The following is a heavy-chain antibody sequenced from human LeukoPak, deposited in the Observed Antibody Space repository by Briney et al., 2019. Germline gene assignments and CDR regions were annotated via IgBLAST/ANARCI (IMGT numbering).Heavy chain of an antibody. CDR2: LRTDGSAP. D-gene: IGHD2-2*02. J-gene: IGHJ4*02. V-gene: IGHV3-7*01. CDR3: ARDRDYTIDY. Sequence: GGSLRLSCVVSSFTFSDYMMTWVRQAPGEGLEWVANLRTDGSAPHYLDSVKGRFTISRDNAKNSLYLQMNSVRVEDTAVYYCARDRDYTIDYWGQGTLVTVSS. CDR1: SFTFSDYM.